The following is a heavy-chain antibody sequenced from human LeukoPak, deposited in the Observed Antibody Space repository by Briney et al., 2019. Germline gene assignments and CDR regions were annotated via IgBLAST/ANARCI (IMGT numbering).Heavy chain of an antibody. D-gene: IGHD1-26*01. CDR2: IYYSGST. V-gene: IGHV4-59*01. CDR3: ARAYSGSYFWFDP. CDR1: GGSISSYY. J-gene: IGHJ5*02. Sequence: SETLSLTCTVSGGSISSYYWSWIRQPPGKGLEWIGYIYYSGSTNYNPSLKSRVTISVDTSKNQFSLKLSSMTAADTAVYYCARAYSGSYFWFDPWGQGTLVTVSS.